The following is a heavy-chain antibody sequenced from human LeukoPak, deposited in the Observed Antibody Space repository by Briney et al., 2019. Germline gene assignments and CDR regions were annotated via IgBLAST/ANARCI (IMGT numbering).Heavy chain of an antibody. V-gene: IGHV3-9*01. CDR1: GFSFDDYA. CDR3: AKDIAGSGSVVGFDF. Sequence: GGSLRLSCVASGFSFDDYAMHWVRQAPGKGLEWVSGLSWNSGSIGFAVSVKGRFTISRDNAKNSLYLQMNSLRAEDTALYYCAKDIAGSGSVVGFDFWGQGTLVTVSS. J-gene: IGHJ4*02. CDR2: LSWNSGSI. D-gene: IGHD5-12*01.